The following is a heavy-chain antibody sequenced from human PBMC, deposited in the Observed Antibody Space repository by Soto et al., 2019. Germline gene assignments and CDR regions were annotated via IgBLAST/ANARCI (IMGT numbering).Heavy chain of an antibody. CDR2: INTYNGDT. J-gene: IGHJ6*02. CDR1: GYSFLRYG. Sequence: ASVKVSCKSSGYSFLRYGISWVRQAPGQGLEWVGWINTYNGDTMFAENFQGRVTLTTDTSTTTAYMELTSLKSDDTAIYYCARDTGLPEGLRDDFYYSGMDVWG. D-gene: IGHD2-2*01. CDR3: ARDTGLPEGLRDDFYYSGMDV. V-gene: IGHV1-18*04.